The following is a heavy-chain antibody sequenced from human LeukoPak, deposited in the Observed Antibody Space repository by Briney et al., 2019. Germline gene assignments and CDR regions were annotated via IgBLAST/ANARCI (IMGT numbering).Heavy chain of an antibody. Sequence: PSETLSLTCTVSGGSISSYYWSWIRQPAGKGLEWIGSIYYSGSTYYNPSLKSRVTISVDTSKNQFSLKLSSVTAADTAVYYCASGGYDFWSGYYTDYWGQGTLVTVSS. D-gene: IGHD3-3*01. J-gene: IGHJ4*02. V-gene: IGHV4-4*07. CDR3: ASGGYDFWSGYYTDY. CDR1: GGSISSYY. CDR2: IYYSGST.